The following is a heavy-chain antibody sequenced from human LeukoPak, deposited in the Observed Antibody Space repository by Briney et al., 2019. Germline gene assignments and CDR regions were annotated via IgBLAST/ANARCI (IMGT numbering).Heavy chain of an antibody. V-gene: IGHV4-39*07. D-gene: IGHD2-15*01. CDR1: GGSISSTGYY. CDR3: ARAREVTACSGGSCYTRDGQNFDY. J-gene: IGHJ4*02. Sequence: SETLSLTCTVSGGSISSTGYYWGWIRQPPGKGLEWIGSIYYSGSTYYNPSLKSRVTISVDTSKNQFSLKLSSVTAADTAVYYCARAREVTACSGGSCYTRDGQNFDYWGQGTLVTVSS. CDR2: IYYSGST.